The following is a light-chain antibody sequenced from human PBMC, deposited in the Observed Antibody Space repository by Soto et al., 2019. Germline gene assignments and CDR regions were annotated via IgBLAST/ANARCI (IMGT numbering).Light chain of an antibody. Sequence: VLTQSPGTLSLSPGERATLSCRASQSVSSSYLAWYQQKPGQAPRLLIYGASSRATGIPDRFTGSGSGTDFTLTISRLEPEDFAVFYCHQYGSSPPTFGQGTKVDI. J-gene: IGKJ1*01. CDR1: QSVSSSY. V-gene: IGKV3-20*01. CDR2: GAS. CDR3: HQYGSSPPT.